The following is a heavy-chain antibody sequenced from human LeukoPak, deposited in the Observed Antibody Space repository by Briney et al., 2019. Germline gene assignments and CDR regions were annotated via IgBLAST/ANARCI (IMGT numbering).Heavy chain of an antibody. J-gene: IGHJ4*02. D-gene: IGHD3-22*01. CDR3: AGYQLWFQNDV. CDR2: IYPSGAT. CDR1: GGSFSANY. Sequence: PSETLSLTCAVSGGSFSANYWSWIRQPPGGGLEWIAEIYPSGATQYNPSLTGRVTISADRSKSQFSLRLSSVTAADTAVCYCAGYQLWFQNDVWGQGTLVTVSS. V-gene: IGHV4-34*01.